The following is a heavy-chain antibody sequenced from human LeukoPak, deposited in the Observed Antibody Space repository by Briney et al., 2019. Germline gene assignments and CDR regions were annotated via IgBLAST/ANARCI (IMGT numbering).Heavy chain of an antibody. CDR2: IYYSGST. J-gene: IGHJ4*02. Sequence: SETLSLICTVSGGSISSSSYYWGWIRQPPGKGLEWIGSIYYSGSTYYNPSLKSRVTISVDTSKNQFSLKPSSVTAADTAVYYCARGAGGYYDSPVGYYFDYWGQGTLVTVSS. CDR1: GGSISSSSYY. CDR3: ARGAGGYYDSPVGYYFDY. D-gene: IGHD3-22*01. V-gene: IGHV4-39*07.